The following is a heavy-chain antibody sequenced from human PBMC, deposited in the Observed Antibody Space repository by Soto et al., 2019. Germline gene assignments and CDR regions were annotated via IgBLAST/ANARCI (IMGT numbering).Heavy chain of an antibody. CDR1: GGSFSSYY. CDR2: IYYSGST. Sequence: QVQLQESGPGLVKPSETLSLTCTVSGGSFSSYYWSWIRQPPGKGLEGIGYIYYSGSTNYNPSLKSRVTISVDTSKNQFSLKRSSVTDADTAVYYCARGVAGIAAAGRFCYYGMDVWGQGTTVTVSS. J-gene: IGHJ6*02. CDR3: ARGVAGIAAAGRFCYYGMDV. D-gene: IGHD6-13*01. V-gene: IGHV4-59*01.